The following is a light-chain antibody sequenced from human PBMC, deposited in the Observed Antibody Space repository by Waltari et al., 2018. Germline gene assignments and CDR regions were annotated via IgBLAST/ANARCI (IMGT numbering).Light chain of an antibody. CDR1: SGDIGGSDF. CDR3: SSPSTNNVFV. CDR2: DVN. Sequence: QSALTQPASVSASPGQSITISCTGTSGDIGGSDFVSWYQHHPGRAPKVLIFDVNHRPSGIPDRFSGSKSGNTASLTISGLQAEDDADYCCSSPSTNNVFVFGGGTKVTVL. V-gene: IGLV2-14*01. J-gene: IGLJ2*01.